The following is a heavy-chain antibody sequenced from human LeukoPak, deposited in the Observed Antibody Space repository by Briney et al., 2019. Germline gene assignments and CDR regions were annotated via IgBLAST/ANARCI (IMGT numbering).Heavy chain of an antibody. CDR3: AEDWGAYCSGGSCYGDFDY. Sequence: GSLRLSCAASGFTFISHGMSWVRQAPGKGLEWVSAISSSGGNTYYADSVKGRFTISRDNSKNTLYLQMNSLRGEDTAVYYCAEDWGAYCSGGSCYGDFDYWGQGTLVTVSS. D-gene: IGHD2-15*01. CDR1: GFTFISHG. J-gene: IGHJ4*02. CDR2: ISSSGGNT. V-gene: IGHV3-23*01.